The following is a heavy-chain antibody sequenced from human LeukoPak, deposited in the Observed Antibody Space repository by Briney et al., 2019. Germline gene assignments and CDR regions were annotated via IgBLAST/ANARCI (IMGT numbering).Heavy chain of an antibody. V-gene: IGHV3-30-3*01. Sequence: PGRSLRLSCAASGFTFSSYALHWVRQAPGKGLEWVAVISYDGTSKYYADSVKGRFTISRDNSKNTLYLQMSSLRPEDTAVYYCAREYYYGSNSNAFDIWGQGTMVIVSS. CDR3: AREYYYGSNSNAFDI. CDR1: GFTFSSYA. CDR2: ISYDGTSK. D-gene: IGHD3-10*01. J-gene: IGHJ3*02.